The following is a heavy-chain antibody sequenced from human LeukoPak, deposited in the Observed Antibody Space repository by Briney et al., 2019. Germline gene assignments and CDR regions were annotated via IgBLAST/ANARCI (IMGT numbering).Heavy chain of an antibody. Sequence: PGGSLRLSCAASGFTFSSYSMNWVRQAPGKGLEWVSSISSSSSYIYYADSVKGRFTISRDNSKNTLYLQMNSLRAEDTAVYYCAKHLGGYYYGSGSYFNYWGQGTLVTVSS. V-gene: IGHV3-21*04. CDR1: GFTFSSYS. CDR2: ISSSSSYI. J-gene: IGHJ4*02. CDR3: AKHLGGYYYGSGSYFNY. D-gene: IGHD3-10*01.